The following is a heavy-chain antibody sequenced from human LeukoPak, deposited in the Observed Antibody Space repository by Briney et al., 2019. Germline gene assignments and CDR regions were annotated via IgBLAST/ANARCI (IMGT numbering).Heavy chain of an antibody. J-gene: IGHJ4*02. CDR1: GFTFGGCA. CDR2: ISSYGGST. V-gene: IGHV3-64D*09. Sequence: AGSLRLSCSASGFTFGGCANHWFRQPPAKGQEFVSAISSYGGSTTYADSVKGRFTISRDNSKNTLYLQMSSLRADDTAVYYWVKNGIYSSGWYGGYFDYWGQGTLVTVSS. CDR3: VKNGIYSSGWYGGYFDY. D-gene: IGHD6-19*01.